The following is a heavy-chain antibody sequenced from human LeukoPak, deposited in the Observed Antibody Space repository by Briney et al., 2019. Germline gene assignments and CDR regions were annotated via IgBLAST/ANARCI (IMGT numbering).Heavy chain of an antibody. Sequence: SETLSLTCTVSGGSSSSYYSSWIRQPPGKGLEWIGYIYYSGSTNYNPSLKSRVTISVDTSKNQFSLKLSSVTAADTAVYYCAGLPAHRPLDYWGQGILVTVSS. CDR3: AGLPAHRPLDY. CDR1: GGSSSSYY. D-gene: IGHD2-21*02. J-gene: IGHJ4*02. CDR2: IYYSGST. V-gene: IGHV4-59*01.